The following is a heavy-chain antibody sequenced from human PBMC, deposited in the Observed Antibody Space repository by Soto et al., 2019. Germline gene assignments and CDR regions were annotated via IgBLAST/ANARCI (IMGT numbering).Heavy chain of an antibody. CDR3: ARKTYYDFSDYYYYYMDV. CDR1: GGSISSGGYY. V-gene: IGHV4-31*03. CDR2: IYYSGST. J-gene: IGHJ6*03. D-gene: IGHD3-3*01. Sequence: SETLSLTCTVSGGSISSGGYYWSWIRQHPGKGLEWIVYIYYSGSTYYNPSLKSRVTISVDTSKNQFSLKLSSVTAADTAVYYCARKTYYDFSDYYYYYMDVWGKGTTVTVSS.